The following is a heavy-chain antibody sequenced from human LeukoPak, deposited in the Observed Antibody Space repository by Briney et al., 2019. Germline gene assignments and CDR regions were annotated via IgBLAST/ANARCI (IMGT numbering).Heavy chain of an antibody. CDR1: GGSISSYY. V-gene: IGHV4-59*01. D-gene: IGHD3-22*01. CDR2: IYYSGST. CDR3: ARELNYYDSSGYLNWFDP. Sequence: SETLSLTCTVSGGSISSYYWSWIRQPPGKGLEWIGYIYYSGSTNYNPSLKSRVTISVDTSKNQFSLKLSSVTAADTAVYYCARELNYYDSSGYLNWFDPWGQGTLATVSS. J-gene: IGHJ5*02.